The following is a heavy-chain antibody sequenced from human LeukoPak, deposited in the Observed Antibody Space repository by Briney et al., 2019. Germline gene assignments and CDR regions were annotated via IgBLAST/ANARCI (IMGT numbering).Heavy chain of an antibody. J-gene: IGHJ4*02. CDR3: ARETAELGRSFDY. Sequence: KTSETLSLTCTVSGDSISSYYWSWIRQPAGKGLEWIGRIHTSGSTNHNPSLTSRVTMSVDTSKNQFSLKLTSVTAADTAVYYCARETAELGRSFDYWGQGAQVTVSS. CDR2: IHTSGST. V-gene: IGHV4-4*07. D-gene: IGHD6-6*01. CDR1: GDSISSYY.